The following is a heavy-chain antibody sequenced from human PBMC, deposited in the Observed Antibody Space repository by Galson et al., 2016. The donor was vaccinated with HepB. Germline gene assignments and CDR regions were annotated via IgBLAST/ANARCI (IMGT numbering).Heavy chain of an antibody. CDR2: ISGGSTHT. V-gene: IGHV3-11*06. CDR1: GFALSGYY. D-gene: IGHD3-10*01. J-gene: IGHJ5*02. Sequence: SLRLSCAASGFALSGYYMSWIRQAPGKGLEWISDISGGSTHTNYADSVKGRFTISRDNAKNSLYLQMNSLRAEDTAIYYCAREEPNYSGSGSPFDPWGQGTLVTVAS. CDR3: AREEPNYSGSGSPFDP.